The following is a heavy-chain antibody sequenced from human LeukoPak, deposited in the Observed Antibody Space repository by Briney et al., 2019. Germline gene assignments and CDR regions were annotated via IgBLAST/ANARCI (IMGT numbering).Heavy chain of an antibody. CDR3: AREYYDILTGSNPYYFDY. Sequence: SETLSLTCTVSGGSISSYYWSWIRQPPGKGLEGIGYIYYSGSTNYNPPLKSRVTISVDTSKNQFSLKLSSVTAADTAVYYCAREYYDILTGSNPYYFDYWGQGTLVTVSS. V-gene: IGHV4-59*01. D-gene: IGHD3-9*01. CDR1: GGSISSYY. J-gene: IGHJ4*02. CDR2: IYYSGST.